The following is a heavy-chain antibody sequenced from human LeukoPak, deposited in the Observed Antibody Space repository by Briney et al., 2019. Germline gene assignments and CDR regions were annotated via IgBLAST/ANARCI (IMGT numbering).Heavy chain of an antibody. Sequence: SETLSLTCTVSGGSISSGGYYWSWIRQHPGKGLEWIGYIYYSGSTYYNPSLKSRVTISEDTSKNQFSLKLSSVTAADTAVYYCARPRIVGAAVLAFDIWGRGTMVTVSS. CDR3: ARPRIVGAAVLAFDI. D-gene: IGHD1-26*01. J-gene: IGHJ3*02. CDR1: GGSISSGGYY. CDR2: IYYSGST. V-gene: IGHV4-31*03.